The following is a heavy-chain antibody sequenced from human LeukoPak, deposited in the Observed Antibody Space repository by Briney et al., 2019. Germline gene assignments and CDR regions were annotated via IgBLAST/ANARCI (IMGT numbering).Heavy chain of an antibody. Sequence: PGGSLRLSCAASGFIFSTYGMHWVRQAPGKGPEWVAVISYDGSDYYFGDSVKGRFTISRDNSKNTLYLQMNSLRAEDTALYYCAKREKGTTGRFFDYWGQGTLVTVSS. J-gene: IGHJ4*02. CDR3: AKREKGTTGRFFDY. V-gene: IGHV3-30*18. D-gene: IGHD4-17*01. CDR1: GFIFSTYG. CDR2: ISYDGSDY.